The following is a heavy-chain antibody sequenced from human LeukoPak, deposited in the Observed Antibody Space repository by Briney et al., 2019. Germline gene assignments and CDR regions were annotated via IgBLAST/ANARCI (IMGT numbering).Heavy chain of an antibody. CDR3: ASQGYCSSGSCSFPRHPFDY. D-gene: IGHD2-15*01. CDR1: GFTFRTYW. Sequence: GGPLRLSCAASGFTFRTYWMSWVRQAPGKGREGVANIKQDGSEKYYVDSVRGRFTISRDNAKNSLSLQMNSLRAEDTAVYYCASQGYCSSGSCSFPRHPFDYWGQGTLVTVSS. CDR2: IKQDGSEK. V-gene: IGHV3-7*01. J-gene: IGHJ4*02.